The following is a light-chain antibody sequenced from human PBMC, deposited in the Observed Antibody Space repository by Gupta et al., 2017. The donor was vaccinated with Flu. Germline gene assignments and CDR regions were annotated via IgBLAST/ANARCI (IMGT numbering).Light chain of an antibody. CDR1: QSVSSSY. CDR2: GAS. CDR3: QQYGRSPWT. V-gene: IGKV3-20*01. J-gene: IGKJ1*01. Sequence: GTLSLSPGERATLSCRARQSVSSSYLAWYQQKPGQAPRLVIYGASSRATGFPDRFSGSGSGTDFTLTISRLEPEDCAVYYCQQYGRSPWTFGQGTKVEVK.